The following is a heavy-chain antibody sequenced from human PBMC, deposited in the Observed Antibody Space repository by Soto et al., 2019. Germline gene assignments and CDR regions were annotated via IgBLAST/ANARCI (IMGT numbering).Heavy chain of an antibody. D-gene: IGHD3-10*01. Sequence: ASVKVSCKASGYTFTGYYMHWVRQAPGQGLEWMGWINPNSGGTNYAQKFQGRVTMTRDTSISTAYMELSRLRSDDTAVYYRARDRGGFNYYYYGMDVWGQGTTVTVSS. CDR3: ARDRGGFNYYYYGMDV. J-gene: IGHJ6*02. CDR2: INPNSGGT. V-gene: IGHV1-2*02. CDR1: GYTFTGYY.